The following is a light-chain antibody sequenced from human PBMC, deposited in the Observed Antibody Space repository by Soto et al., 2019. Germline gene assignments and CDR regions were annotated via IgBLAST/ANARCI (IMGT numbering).Light chain of an antibody. CDR1: QSVGSY. CDR2: DAS. CDR3: QLRSNWPPRLT. J-gene: IGKJ4*01. V-gene: IGKV3-11*01. Sequence: EIVLTQSPATLSLSPGERASLSCRASQSVGSYLAWYQQKPGQAPRLLIYDASNTATGIPVRFSGSGSGTDFTPTISSLEPEDFAVYYCQLRSNWPPRLTFGGGTKLEIK.